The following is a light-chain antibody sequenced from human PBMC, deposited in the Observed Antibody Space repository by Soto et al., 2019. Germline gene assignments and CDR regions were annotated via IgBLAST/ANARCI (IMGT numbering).Light chain of an antibody. CDR1: GSLLHGNGDTY. CDR2: EIS. V-gene: IGKV2-24*01. CDR3: LQATHFPWT. J-gene: IGKJ1*01. Sequence: DIVMTQAPLSSPVTLGQAASISCRSSGSLLHGNGDTYLNWLQQRPGQPPRLLIYEISNRFPGVPDRFSGSGTGTEFTLKISRVEPEDVGVYYCLQATHFPWTVGQGTKVDIK.